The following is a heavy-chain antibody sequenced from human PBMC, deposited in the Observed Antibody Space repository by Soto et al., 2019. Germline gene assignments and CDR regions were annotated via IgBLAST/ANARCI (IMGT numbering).Heavy chain of an antibody. CDR3: ARFPPGSPVDY. CDR1: GGSISDYY. CDR2: IFYTGTT. Sequence: SETLSLTCTVSGGSISDYYWSWIRQPPGKGLEWIGYIFYTGTTNYDPSLKSRVTISVDTSKNQFSLKLSSVTAADTAVYYCARFPPGSPVDYWGQGTLVTVSS. J-gene: IGHJ4*02. V-gene: IGHV4-59*08.